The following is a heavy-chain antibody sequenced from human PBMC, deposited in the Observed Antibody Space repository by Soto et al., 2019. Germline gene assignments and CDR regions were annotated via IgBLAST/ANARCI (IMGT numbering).Heavy chain of an antibody. CDR1: GGTFSSYA. CDR2: IIPIFGTA. Sequence: QVQLVQSGAEVKKPGSSVKVSCKASGGTFSSYAISWVRQAPGQGLGWMGGIIPIFGTANYAQKFQGRVTITADESTSTAYMELSSLRSEDTAVYYCARDLSNGIVGDSPLDYWGQGTLVTVSS. D-gene: IGHD1-26*01. V-gene: IGHV1-69*01. CDR3: ARDLSNGIVGDSPLDY. J-gene: IGHJ4*02.